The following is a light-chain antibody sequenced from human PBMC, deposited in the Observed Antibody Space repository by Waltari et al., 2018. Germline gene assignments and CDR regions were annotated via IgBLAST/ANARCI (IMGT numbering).Light chain of an antibody. CDR3: QQFGGSPMYT. CDR1: RSVHNTF. CDR2: STS. V-gene: IGKV3-20*01. Sequence: TQSPATLSVSPGGGATLSCRASRSVHNTFLAWYQHKPGQAPRLLIYSTSTRATGVPDRFTGSGSGTDFTLTITSVEPGDSAVYYCQQFGGSPMYTFGQGTTLGI. J-gene: IGKJ2*01.